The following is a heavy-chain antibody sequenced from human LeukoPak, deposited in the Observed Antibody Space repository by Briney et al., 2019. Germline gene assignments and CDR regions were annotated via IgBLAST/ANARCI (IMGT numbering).Heavy chain of an antibody. CDR3: ATNPGYCSSTSCYFSD. CDR1: GLTFSDYS. Sequence: GGSLRLSCAASGLTFSDYSMNWVRQAPGKGLEWVSSISSSSIYIYYADSLKGRFTISRDNAKNSLYLQMNSLRAEDTAVYYCATNPGYCSSTSCYFSDWGQGTLVTVSS. CDR2: ISSSSIYI. D-gene: IGHD2-2*01. J-gene: IGHJ4*02. V-gene: IGHV3-21*01.